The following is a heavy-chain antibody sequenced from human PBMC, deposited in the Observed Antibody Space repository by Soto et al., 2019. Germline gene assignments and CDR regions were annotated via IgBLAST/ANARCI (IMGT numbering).Heavy chain of an antibody. CDR1: GFACTNVW. V-gene: IGHV3-15*07. CDR2: IKSKPYGETT. CDR3: KTYDDFGGGHTPL. D-gene: IGHD3-3*01. J-gene: IGHJ4*02. Sequence: QLVESGGGLVKPGGSLALSCAGSGFACTNVWLHWVRQAPGKGLEWVGWIKSKPYGETTDFAAPVKGRFSILKDDSTNTLYLQMTRLQTEYSLRNCCKTYDDFGGGHTPLWVQGTLVTVSS.